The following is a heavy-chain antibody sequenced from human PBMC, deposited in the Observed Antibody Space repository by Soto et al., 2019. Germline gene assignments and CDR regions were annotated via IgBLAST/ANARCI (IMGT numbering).Heavy chain of an antibody. Sequence: SETLSLTCTVSGGSISSSSYYWGWIRQPPGKGLEWIGSFYYSGSTYYNPSLKSRVTISVDTSKNQFSLKLSSVTAADTAVYYCARHLNYYDSSGYYSFGGYYYGMDVWGQGTTVTVSS. V-gene: IGHV4-39*01. CDR2: FYYSGST. CDR3: ARHLNYYDSSGYYSFGGYYYGMDV. CDR1: GGSISSSSYY. J-gene: IGHJ6*02. D-gene: IGHD3-22*01.